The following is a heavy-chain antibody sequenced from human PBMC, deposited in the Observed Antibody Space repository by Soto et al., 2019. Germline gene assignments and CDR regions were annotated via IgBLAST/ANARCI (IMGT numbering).Heavy chain of an antibody. D-gene: IGHD2-8*02. CDR3: ARQASYWHGGGGWFDP. Sequence: EVQLVESGGGLVQPGGSLRLSCAASGFTFSAYDMHWVRQPTGKGLEWVSAIGTQHDTYYPDSVKGRFTISRKNAKNSFYLQMNSLRTGDTAVYYWARQASYWHGGGGWFDPWGQGTLVTVSS. J-gene: IGHJ5*02. CDR2: IGTQHDT. V-gene: IGHV3-13*01. CDR1: GFTFSAYD.